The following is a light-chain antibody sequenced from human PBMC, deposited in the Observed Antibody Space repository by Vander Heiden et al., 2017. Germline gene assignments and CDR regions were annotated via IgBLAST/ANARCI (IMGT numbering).Light chain of an antibody. CDR1: QSIGNID. J-gene: IGKJ1*01. Sequence: EIVLTHSPGTLSLSPGERATLSCRASQSIGNIDLAWYKQRPGQAPRLLIYGASSRATGIPDRFSGSGSGTDFTLTISRLEPEDFAVYYCQQYSHSRGTFGQGTKVEIK. V-gene: IGKV3-20*01. CDR2: GAS. CDR3: QQYSHSRGT.